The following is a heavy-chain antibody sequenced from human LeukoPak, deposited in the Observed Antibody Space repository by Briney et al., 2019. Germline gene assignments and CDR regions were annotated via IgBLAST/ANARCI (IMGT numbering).Heavy chain of an antibody. CDR2: IYHSGST. Sequence: SETLSLTCAVSGYSISSGYYWCWIRQPPGKGLEWIGSIYHSGSTYYNPSLKSRVTISLDTSKNQFSLKLSSVTAADTAVYYCATAGLRRCVDPRGPGTLVTVSS. CDR3: ATAGLRRCVDP. D-gene: IGHD3/OR15-3a*01. CDR1: GYSISSGYY. V-gene: IGHV4-38-2*01. J-gene: IGHJ5*01.